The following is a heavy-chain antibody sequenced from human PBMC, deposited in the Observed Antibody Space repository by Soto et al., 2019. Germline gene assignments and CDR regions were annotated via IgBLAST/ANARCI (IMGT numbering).Heavy chain of an antibody. CDR3: ARIESIARNWFDP. CDR1: GFSFTNYW. CDR2: IDPVDSYA. Sequence: GESLKISCKGSGFSFTNYWISWVRQMPGKGLEWMGNIDPVDSYANYSPSFQGHVTFSVDTSISTAYLQWSSLKASDTAMYFCARIESIARNWFDPWGQGTLVTISS. J-gene: IGHJ5*02. D-gene: IGHD6-13*01. V-gene: IGHV5-10-1*01.